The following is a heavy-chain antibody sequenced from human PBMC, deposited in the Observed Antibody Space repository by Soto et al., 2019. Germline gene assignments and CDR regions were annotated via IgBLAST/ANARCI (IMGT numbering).Heavy chain of an antibody. Sequence: SETLSLTCTVSGGSISSSSYYWGWIRQPPGKGLEWIGSIYYSGSTYYNPSLKSRVTISVDTSKNQFSLKLSSVTAADTAVYYCARQCHGDYSDDAFDIWGQGTMVTVSS. J-gene: IGHJ3*02. D-gene: IGHD4-17*01. CDR1: GGSISSSSYY. CDR3: ARQCHGDYSDDAFDI. CDR2: IYYSGST. V-gene: IGHV4-39*01.